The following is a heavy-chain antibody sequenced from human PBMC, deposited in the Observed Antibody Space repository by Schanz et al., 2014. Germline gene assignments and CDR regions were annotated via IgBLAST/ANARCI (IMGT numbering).Heavy chain of an antibody. D-gene: IGHD6-13*01. CDR2: IIPILGIA. Sequence: QVQLIQSGAEVKKPGSSVKVSCKASGGTFSTYTISWVRQAPGQGLEWMGRIIPILGIANYAQKFQGRVTITADKSTFTADMDVSSLRSEDTAVYYCASSGAGYSSSWDFDYWGQGTLVTVSS. V-gene: IGHV1-69*09. CDR3: ASSGAGYSSSWDFDY. CDR1: GGTFSTYT. J-gene: IGHJ4*02.